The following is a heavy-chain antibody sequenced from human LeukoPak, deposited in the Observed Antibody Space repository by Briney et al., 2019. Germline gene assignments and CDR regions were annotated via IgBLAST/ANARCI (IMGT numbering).Heavy chain of an antibody. Sequence: GGSLRLSCAASGFTFSSYSMNWVRQAPGKGLEWVSAISGSGGSTYYADSVKGRFTISRDNSKNTLYLQMNSLRAEDTAVYYCAKDRTHYVLSWLDYWGQGTLVTVSS. CDR1: GFTFSSYS. CDR3: AKDRTHYVLSWLDY. V-gene: IGHV3-23*01. J-gene: IGHJ4*02. D-gene: IGHD2/OR15-2a*01. CDR2: ISGSGGST.